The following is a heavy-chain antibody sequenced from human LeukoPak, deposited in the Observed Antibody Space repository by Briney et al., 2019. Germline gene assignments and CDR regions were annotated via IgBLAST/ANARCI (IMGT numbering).Heavy chain of an antibody. CDR1: GGSINTNNYY. Sequence: SSETLSLTCTVSGGSINTNNYYWGWIRQPPGKGLEWIGSIYSSGRTYYNPSLKRRVTISVDTSKNQFSLKLSSVTAADTAVYYCARHAFTYYYDSSGVFDYWGQGTLVTVSS. CDR2: IYSSGRT. J-gene: IGHJ4*02. V-gene: IGHV4-39*01. CDR3: ARHAFTYYYDSSGVFDY. D-gene: IGHD3-22*01.